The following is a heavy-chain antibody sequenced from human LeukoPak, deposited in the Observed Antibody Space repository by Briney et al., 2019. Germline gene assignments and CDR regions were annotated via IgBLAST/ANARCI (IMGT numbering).Heavy chain of an antibody. CDR3: AKEPLYCGGDCYEPFDY. V-gene: IGHV3-23*01. J-gene: IGHJ4*02. CDR2: ISGSGGTT. Sequence: GGSLRLSCAASGFTFSSYAMSWVRQAPGKGLEWVSAISGSGGTTYYAASLKGRFTISRDNSKNTLYLQMNSLRAEDTAVYYCAKEPLYCGGDCYEPFDYWGQGTLVTVSS. D-gene: IGHD2-21*02. CDR1: GFTFSSYA.